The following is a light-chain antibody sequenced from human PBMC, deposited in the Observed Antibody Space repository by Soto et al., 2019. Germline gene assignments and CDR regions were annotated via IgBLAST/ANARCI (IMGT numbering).Light chain of an antibody. CDR1: HSLSSSY. CDR3: QQSHSSPPWT. Sequence: EIVLTHSQGTLCFWLAEKAILXPKPIHSLSSSYLAWYQQRAGQAPRLLIYGTSIRATGIPDRFSGSGSGTDFTLTISRLEPEDFAVYYCQQSHSSPPWTFGQGTKVDIK. V-gene: IGKV3-20*01. J-gene: IGKJ1*01. CDR2: GTS.